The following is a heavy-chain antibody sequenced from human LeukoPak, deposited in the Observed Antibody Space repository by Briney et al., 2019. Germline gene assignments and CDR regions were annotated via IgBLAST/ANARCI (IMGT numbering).Heavy chain of an antibody. J-gene: IGHJ4*02. V-gene: IGHV3-23*01. D-gene: IGHD4-17*01. CDR1: GFTFSSYG. Sequence: GGSLRLSCTASGFTFSSYGMSWVRQAPGKGLEWVSGVSGSGGSTYYADSVKGRFTISRDNSKNTLYLQMNSLRGDDTAVYYCAKNTVTTYRIDYWGQGTLVTVSS. CDR3: AKNTVTTYRIDY. CDR2: VSGSGGST.